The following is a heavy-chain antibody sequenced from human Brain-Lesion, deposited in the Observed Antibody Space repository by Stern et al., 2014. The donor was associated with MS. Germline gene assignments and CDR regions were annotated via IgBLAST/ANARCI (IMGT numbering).Heavy chain of an antibody. Sequence: VQLVESGPGLVKPSDTLSLTCSVSGDSLSSSTFYWGWIRQPPGKGPEWIGRVYYSGNTYYHPSLKSRVTISVDTSKHQFSLRLPSVTAADTAVYYCARHQLGYGYAYLRYWGQGTLVTVSS. D-gene: IGHD5-18*01. CDR2: VYYSGNT. J-gene: IGHJ4*02. V-gene: IGHV4-39*01. CDR3: ARHQLGYGYAYLRY. CDR1: GDSLSSSTFY.